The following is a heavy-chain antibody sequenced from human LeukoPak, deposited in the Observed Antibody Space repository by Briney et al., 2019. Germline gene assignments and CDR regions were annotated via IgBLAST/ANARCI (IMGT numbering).Heavy chain of an antibody. CDR3: ARVSCSSTSCYDRRYYYYYMDV. CDR1: GGSFSGYY. Sequence: SETLSLTCAVYGGSFSGYYWSWIRQPPGKGLEWIGEINHSGSTNYNPSLKSRVTISVDTSKNQFSLKLSSVTAADTAVYYCARVSCSSTSCYDRRYYYYYMDVWGKGTTVTISS. V-gene: IGHV4-34*01. J-gene: IGHJ6*03. D-gene: IGHD2-2*01. CDR2: INHSGST.